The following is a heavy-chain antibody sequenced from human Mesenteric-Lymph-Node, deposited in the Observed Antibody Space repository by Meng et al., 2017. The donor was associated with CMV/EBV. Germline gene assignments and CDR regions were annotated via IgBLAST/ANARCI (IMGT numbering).Heavy chain of an antibody. CDR1: GFTVSGNY. D-gene: IGHD1-1*01. CDR3: ARNHGNFYYFDY. Sequence: SCACYGFTVSGNYMSGVRQPPGKGLEWVSVIYSDGTTYYADSVKGRFTISRDNSRNTLYLQMNSLSAEDTAVYYCARNHGNFYYFDYWGQGTLVTVSS. J-gene: IGHJ4*02. V-gene: IGHV3-66*01. CDR2: IYSDGTT.